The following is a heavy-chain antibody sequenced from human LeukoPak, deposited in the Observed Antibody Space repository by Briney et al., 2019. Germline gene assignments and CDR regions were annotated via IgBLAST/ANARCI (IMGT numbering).Heavy chain of an antibody. Sequence: PSETLSLTYSVSGXSVSSYYWSWIRQSPGKGLEWIGYIHNSGRTNYNPSLKSRVTGFVDTSKNQVSLRLSSVTAADTAVYYCARHGTISSESYFDYWGQGALVTVSS. V-gene: IGHV4-59*08. CDR1: GXSVSSYY. D-gene: IGHD1-14*01. CDR3: ARHGTISSESYFDY. CDR2: IHNSGRT. J-gene: IGHJ4*02.